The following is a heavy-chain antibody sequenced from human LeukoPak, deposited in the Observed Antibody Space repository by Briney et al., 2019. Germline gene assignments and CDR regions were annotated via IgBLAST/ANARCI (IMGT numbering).Heavy chain of an antibody. D-gene: IGHD2-15*01. Sequence: SETLSLTCAVYGGSFSGYYWSWIRQPPGKGLEWIGEINHSGSTNYNPSLKSRVTTSVDTSKNQFSLKLSSVTAADTAVYYCARTAVVVVAATYYYYGTDVWGQGTTVTVSS. CDR3: ARTAVVVVAATYYYYGTDV. CDR1: GGSFSGYY. J-gene: IGHJ6*02. CDR2: INHSGST. V-gene: IGHV4-34*01.